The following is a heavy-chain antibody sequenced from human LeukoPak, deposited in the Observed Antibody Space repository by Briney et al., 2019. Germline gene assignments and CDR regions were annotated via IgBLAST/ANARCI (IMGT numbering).Heavy chain of an antibody. V-gene: IGHV1-2*02. Sequence: ASVKVSCKASGYTFTGYYMHWVRQAPGQGLEWMRWINPNSGGTNYAQKFQGRVTMTRDTSISTAYMELSRLRSDDTAVYYCARDRSGVYYYDSSGYYYHYWGQGTLVTVSS. CDR1: GYTFTGYY. J-gene: IGHJ4*02. CDR3: ARDRSGVYYYDSSGYYYHY. CDR2: INPNSGGT. D-gene: IGHD3-22*01.